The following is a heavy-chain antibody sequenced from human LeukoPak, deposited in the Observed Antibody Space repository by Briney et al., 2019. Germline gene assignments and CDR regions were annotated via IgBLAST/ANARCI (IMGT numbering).Heavy chain of an antibody. CDR1: GFTFSNQW. CDR3: ASGTSGSFDY. V-gene: IGHV3-74*01. Sequence: GGSLRLSCAASGFTFSNQWMYWVRQAPGKGLVWVSRINSDGSSTGYADSVKGRFTISRDNAKNTLYLQMNSLRAEDTAVYYCASGTSGSFDYWGQGTLVTVSS. J-gene: IGHJ4*02. D-gene: IGHD1-1*01. CDR2: INSDGSST.